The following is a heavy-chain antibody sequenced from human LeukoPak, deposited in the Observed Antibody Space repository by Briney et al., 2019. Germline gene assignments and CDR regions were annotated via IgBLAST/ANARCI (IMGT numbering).Heavy chain of an antibody. Sequence: GGSLRVSCAASGFTFSSYSMNWVRQARGKGLEWVSSISSSSSYIYYADSVKGRFTISRDNAKKSLYLQMNSLRAEDTAVYYCARGDSGSYIGSYFDYWGQGALVTVSS. CDR2: ISSSSSYI. D-gene: IGHD1-26*01. CDR1: GFTFSSYS. V-gene: IGHV3-21*01. CDR3: ARGDSGSYIGSYFDY. J-gene: IGHJ4*02.